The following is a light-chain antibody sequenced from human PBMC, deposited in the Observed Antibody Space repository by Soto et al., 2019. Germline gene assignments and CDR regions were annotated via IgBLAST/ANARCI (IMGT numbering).Light chain of an antibody. J-gene: IGKJ2*01. V-gene: IGKV2-24*01. CDR1: QSFVHSDGNTY. CDR3: MQATQYRPYT. CDR2: KVS. Sequence: DIVLTQTPLSSPVTLGQPASISCRSSQSFVHSDGNTYKVSNRLSGVPDRFSGSGAETDFTLEISRVEAEDVGVYYCMQATQYRPYTFGQGTKLEIK.